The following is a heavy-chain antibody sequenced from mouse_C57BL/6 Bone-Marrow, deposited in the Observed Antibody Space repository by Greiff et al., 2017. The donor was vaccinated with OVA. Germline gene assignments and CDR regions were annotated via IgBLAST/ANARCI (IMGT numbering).Heavy chain of an antibody. Sequence: EVKLVESGGDLVKPGGSLKLSCAASGFTFSSYGMSWVRQTPDKRLEWVATISSGGSYTYYPDSVKGRFPISRDNAKNTLYLQMSSLKSEDTAMYDCARLSDGYYYFDYWGQGTTLTVSS. CDR1: GFTFSSYG. CDR2: ISSGGSYT. J-gene: IGHJ2*01. V-gene: IGHV5-6*01. CDR3: ARLSDGYYYFDY. D-gene: IGHD2-3*01.